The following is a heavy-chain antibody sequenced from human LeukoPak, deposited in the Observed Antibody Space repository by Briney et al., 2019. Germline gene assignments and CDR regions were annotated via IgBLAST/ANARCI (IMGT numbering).Heavy chain of an antibody. CDR3: ARIATKDGRDY. CDR2: TYYRSKWFS. Sequence: SQTLSLTCDISGDSVPSKSAAWNWVRQFPSRGLEWLGRTYYRSKWFSEYAVSEKSRISINPDTAKNQFSLQLNSVTPDDTAVYYCARIATKDGRDYWGQGILVTVSS. D-gene: IGHD5-12*01. J-gene: IGHJ4*02. V-gene: IGHV6-1*01. CDR1: GDSVPSKSAA.